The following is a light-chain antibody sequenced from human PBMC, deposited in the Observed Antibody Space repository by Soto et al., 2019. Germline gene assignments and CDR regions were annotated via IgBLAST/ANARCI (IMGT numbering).Light chain of an antibody. CDR3: QQYNSYFYT. V-gene: IGKV1-5*01. CDR1: QSISSW. CDR2: DAS. Sequence: DIQMTQSPSTLSASVGDRVTITCRASQSISSWLAWYQQKPGKAPKLLIYDASSLESGVPSRFSGSGSGTEFTLTISSLQPDDFATYYGQQYNSYFYTFGQGTKLEIK. J-gene: IGKJ2*01.